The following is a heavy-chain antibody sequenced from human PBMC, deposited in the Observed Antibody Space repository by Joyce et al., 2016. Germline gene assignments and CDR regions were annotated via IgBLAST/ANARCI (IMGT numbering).Heavy chain of an antibody. CDR3: VRGISARPGGPNWFDP. CDR1: GFSFSGYW. D-gene: IGHD6-6*01. CDR2: INTDRSST. Sequence: EVQLVESGGGLVQPGGSLRLSCAASGFSFSGYWIHWVRQAPGKGLVWVSRINTDRSSTRFADSVKDRFTISRDNTKNTLYLQMNSLRAEDTAVYYCVRGISARPGGPNWFDPWGQGTLVTVSS. J-gene: IGHJ5*02. V-gene: IGHV3-74*01.